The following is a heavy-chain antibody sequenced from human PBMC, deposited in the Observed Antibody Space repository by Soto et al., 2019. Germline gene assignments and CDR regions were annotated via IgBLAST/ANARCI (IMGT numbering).Heavy chain of an antibody. CDR3: ARGWNCARTSCYFDY. CDR2: IYQSGTT. V-gene: IGHV4-30-2*01. CDR1: GGSFSSGVYS. Sequence: QLQLQESGSGLVKPSQTLSLTCAVSGGSFSSGVYSWTWIRQPPGKGLEWIGYIYQSGTTYYNPSLKSRVTVSIARSKDQFSLGRSSVTAADTAVYFCARGWNCARTSCYFDYWGQGILVTVSS. J-gene: IGHJ4*02. D-gene: IGHD2-2*01.